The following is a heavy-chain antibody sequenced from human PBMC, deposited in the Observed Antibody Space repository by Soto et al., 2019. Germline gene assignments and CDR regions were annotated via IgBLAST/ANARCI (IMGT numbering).Heavy chain of an antibody. V-gene: IGHV4-30-2*01. Sequence: QLQLQESGSRLVKSSQTLSLTCTVSGDSITSGDYSWSWIRQPPGKGLGWLGYIYRTGNTHYSPSLKSRVPISQDRSKNQFSLELTSVTAAATAVYYCARGDYQYSIDYWGQGTLVTVSS. CDR1: GDSITSGDYS. J-gene: IGHJ4*02. CDR2: IYRTGNT. D-gene: IGHD2-2*01. CDR3: ARGDYQYSIDY.